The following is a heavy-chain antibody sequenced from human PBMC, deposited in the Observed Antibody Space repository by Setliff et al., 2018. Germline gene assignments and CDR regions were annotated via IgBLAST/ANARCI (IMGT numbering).Heavy chain of an antibody. CDR2: ISPSGDVT. J-gene: IGHJ3*02. CDR3: AKRGSKDILHGFDI. CDR1: GFAFSDYA. V-gene: IGHV3-23*01. Sequence: GGSRSPSGGASGFAFSDYAMSWVRLAPGRGLEWVSGISPSGDVTLYADSVKGRFTIFRDNSKNTLSLQMSGLRAEDTAIYYCAKRGSKDILHGFDIWGQGTMVTVSS.